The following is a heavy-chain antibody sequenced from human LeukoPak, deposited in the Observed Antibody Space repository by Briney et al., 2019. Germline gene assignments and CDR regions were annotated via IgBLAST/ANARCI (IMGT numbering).Heavy chain of an antibody. CDR3: ARGGIVVVPAAIRGRFDY. CDR2: INHSGST. CDR1: GGSFNGYY. J-gene: IGHJ4*02. D-gene: IGHD2-2*02. V-gene: IGHV4-34*01. Sequence: SETLSLTCAVYGGSFNGYYWSWIRQPPGKGLEWIGEINHSGSTNYNPSLKSRVTISVDTSKNQFSLKLSSVTAADTAVYYCARGGIVVVPAAIRGRFDYWGQGTLVTVSS.